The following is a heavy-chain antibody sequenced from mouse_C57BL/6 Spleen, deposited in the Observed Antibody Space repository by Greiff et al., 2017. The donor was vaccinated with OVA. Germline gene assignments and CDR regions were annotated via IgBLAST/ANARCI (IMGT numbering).Heavy chain of an antibody. J-gene: IGHJ1*03. CDR1: GYSFTGYY. D-gene: IGHD2-1*01. Sequence: VQLQQSGPELVKPGASVKISCKASGYSFTGYYMNWVKQSPEKSLEWIGEINPSTGGTTYNQKFKAKATLTVDKSSSTAYMQLKSLTSEDSAVYYCASPYGNYEYGEVWGRGTTGTVSS. V-gene: IGHV1-42*01. CDR3: ASPYGNYEYGEV. CDR2: INPSTGGT.